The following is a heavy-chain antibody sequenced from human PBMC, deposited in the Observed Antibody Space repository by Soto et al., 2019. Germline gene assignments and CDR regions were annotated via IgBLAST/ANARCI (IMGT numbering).Heavy chain of an antibody. CDR3: ARDLYCSSTSCYGGDGMDV. CDR2: IYYSGST. J-gene: IGHJ6*02. Sequence: QVQLQESGPGLVKPSQTLSLTCTVSGGSISSGDYYWSWIRQPPGKGLEWIGYIYYSGSTYYNPSLMRRVTISVDASKNQLSLKLGSVTAADTAVYYCARDLYCSSTSCYGGDGMDVWGQGTTVTVSS. D-gene: IGHD2-2*01. V-gene: IGHV4-30-4*01. CDR1: GGSISSGDYY.